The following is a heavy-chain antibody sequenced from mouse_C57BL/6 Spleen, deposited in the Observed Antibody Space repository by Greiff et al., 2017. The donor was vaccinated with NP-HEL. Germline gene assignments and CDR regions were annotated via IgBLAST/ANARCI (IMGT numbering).Heavy chain of an antibody. J-gene: IGHJ2*01. V-gene: IGHV5-6*01. CDR1: GFTFSSYG. Sequence: EVKLMESGGDLVKPGGSLKLSCAASGFTFSSYGMSWVRQTPDKRLEWVATISSGGSYTYYPDSVKGRFTISRDNAKNTLYLQMSSLKSEDTAMYYCARHPYYWGQGTTLTVSS. CDR2: ISSGGSYT. CDR3: ARHPYY.